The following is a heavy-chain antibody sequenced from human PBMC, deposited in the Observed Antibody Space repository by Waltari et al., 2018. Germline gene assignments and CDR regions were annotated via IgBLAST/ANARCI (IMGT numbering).Heavy chain of an antibody. CDR2: IYYSGRT. V-gene: IGHV4-39*01. CDR3: ASLRGYCSGGSCYYYFDY. D-gene: IGHD2-15*01. J-gene: IGHJ4*02. Sequence: QLQLQESGPGLVKPSETLSLTCTVSGGSISSSSYYWGWIRQPPGRGLEWIGRIYYSGRTYYNPSLKVRVTISVATSKNQFSLKLSSVTAADTAVYYCASLRGYCSGGSCYYYFDYWGQGTLVTVSS. CDR1: GGSISSSSYY.